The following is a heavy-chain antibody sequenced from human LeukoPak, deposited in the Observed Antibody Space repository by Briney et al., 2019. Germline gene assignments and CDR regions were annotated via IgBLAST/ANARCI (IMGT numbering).Heavy chain of an antibody. D-gene: IGHD2-15*01. Sequence: PSETLSLTCSVSGAPVNNHHWGWIRQPAGKGLEWIGRITASGSTNYTPSLRSRVTISVDKSKNQLFLRLASVTAADTAVYYCPRDKVVVAASGKYYFDYWGQGTLVAVSS. CDR2: ITASGST. CDR1: GAPVNNHH. CDR3: PRDKVVVAASGKYYFDY. V-gene: IGHV4-4*07. J-gene: IGHJ4*02.